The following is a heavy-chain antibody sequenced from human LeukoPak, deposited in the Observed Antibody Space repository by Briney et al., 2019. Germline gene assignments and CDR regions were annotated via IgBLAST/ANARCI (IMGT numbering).Heavy chain of an antibody. Sequence: PSETLSLTCTVSGGSISSYYWSWIRQPAGKGLEWIGRIYTSGSTNYNPSLKSRVTMSVDTSKNQFSLKLSSVTAADTAVYYCARGVGYCSSTSCYTYYFDYWGQGTLVTVSS. D-gene: IGHD2-2*01. V-gene: IGHV4-4*07. CDR3: ARGVGYCSSTSCYTYYFDY. J-gene: IGHJ4*02. CDR1: GGSISSYY. CDR2: IYTSGST.